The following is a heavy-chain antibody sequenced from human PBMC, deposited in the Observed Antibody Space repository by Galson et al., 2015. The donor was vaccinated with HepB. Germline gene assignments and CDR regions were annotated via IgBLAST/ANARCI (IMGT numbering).Heavy chain of an antibody. D-gene: IGHD3-22*01. Sequence: SVKVSCKASGYTFTSYGISWVRQAPGQGLEWMGWISAYNGNTNYAQKLQGRVTMTTDTSTSTAYMELRSLRSDDTAVYYCARDATGYYYDSSGYFGGPYFDYWGQGTLVTVSS. CDR1: GYTFTSYG. J-gene: IGHJ4*02. CDR3: ARDATGYYYDSSGYFGGPYFDY. CDR2: ISAYNGNT. V-gene: IGHV1-18*01.